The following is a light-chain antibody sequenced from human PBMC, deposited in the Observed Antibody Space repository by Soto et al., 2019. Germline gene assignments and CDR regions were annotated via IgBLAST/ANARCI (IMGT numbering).Light chain of an antibody. CDR3: QHYNSYSEA. CDR1: QTISSW. V-gene: IGKV1-5*03. J-gene: IGKJ1*01. Sequence: DIPMTQSPSTLSGSVGDRVTITCRASQTISSWLAWYQQKQRKAPKLLIYKASTLKSGVRSRFSGSGSGTESTLTISSQQPDDFATYYCQHYNSYSEAFGQGTKVELK. CDR2: KAS.